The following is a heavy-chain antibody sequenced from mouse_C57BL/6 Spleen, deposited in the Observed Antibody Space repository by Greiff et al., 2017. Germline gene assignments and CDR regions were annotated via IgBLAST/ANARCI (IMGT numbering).Heavy chain of an antibody. Sequence: EVKLQESGAELVKPGASVKLSCTASGFNIKDYYMHWVKQRTEQGLEWIGRIDPEDGETKYAPKFQGKATITADTSSNTAYLQLSSLTSEDTAVYYCASPLLRSHYYAMDDWGQGTSVTVSS. CDR2: IDPEDGET. V-gene: IGHV14-2*01. CDR1: GFNIKDYY. D-gene: IGHD1-1*01. CDR3: ASPLLRSHYYAMDD. J-gene: IGHJ4*01.